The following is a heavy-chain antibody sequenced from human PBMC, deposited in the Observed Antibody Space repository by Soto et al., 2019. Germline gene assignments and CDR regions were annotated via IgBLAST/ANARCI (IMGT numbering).Heavy chain of an antibody. CDR2: ISSSSSTI. CDR1: GFTFSSYS. J-gene: IGHJ4*02. V-gene: IGHV3-48*01. Sequence: GGSLRLSCAASGFTFSSYSMNWVRQAPGKGLEWVSYISSSSSTIYYADSVKGRFTISRDNAKNSLYLQMNSLRAEDTAVYYCATTVGPKYSSGWTGGFDYWGQGTLVTVSS. D-gene: IGHD6-19*01. CDR3: ATTVGPKYSSGWTGGFDY.